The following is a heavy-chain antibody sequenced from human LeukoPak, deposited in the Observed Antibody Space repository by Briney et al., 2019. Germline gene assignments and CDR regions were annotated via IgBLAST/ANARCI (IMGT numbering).Heavy chain of an antibody. V-gene: IGHV3-30-3*01. CDR3: ARDTQQLALYYYYGMDV. Sequence: GGSLRLSCAASGFTFSSYAMHWVRQAPGKGLEWVAVISYDGSNKYYADSVKGRFTISRDSSKNTLYLQMNSLRAEDTAVYYCARDTQQLALYYYYGMDVWGQGTTVTVSS. J-gene: IGHJ6*02. D-gene: IGHD6-13*01. CDR2: ISYDGSNK. CDR1: GFTFSSYA.